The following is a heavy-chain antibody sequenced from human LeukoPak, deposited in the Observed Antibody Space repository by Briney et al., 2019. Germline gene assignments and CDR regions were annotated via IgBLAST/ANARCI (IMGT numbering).Heavy chain of an antibody. CDR2: ICYSGST. J-gene: IGHJ5*02. CDR3: ARDAPSLWFGAFDP. D-gene: IGHD3-10*01. CDR1: GGSISSYY. Sequence: TSETLSLTCTVSGGSISSYYWSWIRQPPGKGLEWLGYICYSGSTHYNPPLKSRVTISLDTSKNQFSLKLTSVTAADTAVYYCARDAPSLWFGAFDPWGQGTPVTVSS. V-gene: IGHV4-59*01.